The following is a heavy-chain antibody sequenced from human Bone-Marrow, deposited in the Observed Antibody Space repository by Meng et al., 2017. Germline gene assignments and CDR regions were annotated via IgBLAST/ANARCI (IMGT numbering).Heavy chain of an antibody. Sequence: LSLTCVGSGFAFSSYTMSWVRQAPGKGLEWVSGISVNGDRAYYAVSVKGRFTISRDNSKNTLYVQMNSLRAEDTAVYYCAKDRVPDGIWSIDYWGQGTLVTVSS. CDR1: GFAFSSYT. V-gene: IGHV3-23*01. J-gene: IGHJ4*02. CDR3: AKDRVPDGIWSIDY. D-gene: IGHD1-14*01. CDR2: ISVNGDRA.